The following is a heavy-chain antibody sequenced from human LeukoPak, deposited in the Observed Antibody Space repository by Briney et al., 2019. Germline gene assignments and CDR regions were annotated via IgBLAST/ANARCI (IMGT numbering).Heavy chain of an antibody. Sequence: PSETLSLTCTVSGGSISSSSYYWGWIRQPPGKGLEWIGSIYYSGSTYYNPSLKSRVTISVDKSKNQFSLKLSSVTAADTAVYYCARAFGGGDDYYGSGSYWWVDYWGQGTLVTVSS. D-gene: IGHD3-10*01. J-gene: IGHJ4*02. CDR1: GGSISSSSYY. CDR3: ARAFGGGDDYYGSGSYWWVDY. CDR2: IYYSGST. V-gene: IGHV4-39*07.